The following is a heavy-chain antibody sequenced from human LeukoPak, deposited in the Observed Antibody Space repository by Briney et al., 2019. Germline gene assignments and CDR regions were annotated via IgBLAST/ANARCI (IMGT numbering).Heavy chain of an antibody. CDR1: GYTFTVYY. Sequence: ASVTVSFTASGYTFTVYYMHWVRQAPGQGLEWMGWINPNSGGTNYAQKFQGRVTMTRDTSISTAYMELSRLRSDDTAVYYCARSRGYSYGDFDYWGQGNLVTVSS. CDR2: INPNSGGT. V-gene: IGHV1-2*02. J-gene: IGHJ4*02. D-gene: IGHD5-18*01. CDR3: ARSRGYSYGDFDY.